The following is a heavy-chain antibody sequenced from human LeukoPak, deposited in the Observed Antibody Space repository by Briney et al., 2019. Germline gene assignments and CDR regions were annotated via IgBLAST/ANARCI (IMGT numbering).Heavy chain of an antibody. CDR3: ARGRGSTTSSDYYYYYMDV. V-gene: IGHV3-7*01. D-gene: IGHD2-2*01. J-gene: IGHJ6*03. CDR2: IKQDGSEK. CDR1: GFTFSSYW. Sequence: GGSLRLSCAASGFTFSSYWMSWVRQAPGKGLEWVANIKQDGSEKYYVDSVKGRFTISRDNAKNSLYLQMASLSAEDTAVYYCARGRGSTTSSDYYYYYMDVWGKGTTVTVSS.